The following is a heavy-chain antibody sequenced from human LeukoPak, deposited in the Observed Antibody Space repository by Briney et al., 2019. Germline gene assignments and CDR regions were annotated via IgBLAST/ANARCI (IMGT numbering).Heavy chain of an antibody. D-gene: IGHD2-2*01. J-gene: IGHJ4*02. CDR1: GGSISSYY. Sequence: PSETLSLTCTVSGGSISSYYWSWIRQPPGKGLEWIGYIYYSGSTNYNPSLKSRVTISVDTSKNQSSLKLSSVTAADTAVYYCARVYCSSTSCYGDYWGQGTLVTVSS. V-gene: IGHV4-59*01. CDR3: ARVYCSSTSCYGDY. CDR2: IYYSGST.